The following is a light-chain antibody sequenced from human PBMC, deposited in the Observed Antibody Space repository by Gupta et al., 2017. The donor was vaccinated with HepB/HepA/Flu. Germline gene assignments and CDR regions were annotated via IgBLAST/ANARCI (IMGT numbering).Light chain of an antibody. Sequence: SSELTHVPAVSVALGVTVRNTCQGDSLRSYYASWYQQKPGQAPVLVIYGKNNRPSGIPDRFSGCSSGNTASLTITGAQAEDEADYYCNYRDSSGNHLNVVFGGGTKLTVL. CDR1: SLRSYY. J-gene: IGLJ2*01. CDR2: GKN. CDR3: NYRDSSGNHLNVV. V-gene: IGLV3-19*01.